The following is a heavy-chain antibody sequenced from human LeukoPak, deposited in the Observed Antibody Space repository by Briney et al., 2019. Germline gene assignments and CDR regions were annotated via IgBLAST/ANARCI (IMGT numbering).Heavy chain of an antibody. CDR1: GYTFTSYG. J-gene: IGHJ3*02. CDR2: ISAYNGNT. CDR3: ARSGGFTMIVLDI. Sequence: ASVKVSCKASGYTFTSYGISWVRQAPGQGLEWMGWISAYNGNTNYAQKLQGRVTMTTDTSTSTAHMELRSLRSDDTAVYYCARSGGFTMIVLDIWGQGTMVTVSS. V-gene: IGHV1-18*01. D-gene: IGHD3-22*01.